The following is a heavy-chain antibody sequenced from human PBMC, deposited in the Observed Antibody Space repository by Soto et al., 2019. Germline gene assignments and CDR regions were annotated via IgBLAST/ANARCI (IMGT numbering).Heavy chain of an antibody. Sequence: QVPLVESGGGVVQPGRSLRLSCAASGFTFSSYGMHWVRQASGKGLEWVTVISYDGKVAYYADSVKGRFTISRDNSKNTLYLQMNSLRTEDTAMYYCAKEGPITNWYFDYWGQGTLVTVSS. D-gene: IGHD1-1*01. J-gene: IGHJ4*02. V-gene: IGHV3-30*18. CDR1: GFTFSSYG. CDR3: AKEGPITNWYFDY. CDR2: ISYDGKVA.